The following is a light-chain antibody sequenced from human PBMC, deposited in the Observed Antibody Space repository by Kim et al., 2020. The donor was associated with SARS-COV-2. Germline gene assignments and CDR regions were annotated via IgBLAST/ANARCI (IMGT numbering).Light chain of an antibody. CDR1: KLGDKY. J-gene: IGLJ1*01. Sequence: SYELTQPPSVSVSPGQTANITCSGDKLGDKYACWYQQKPGQSPVLVIYQDSKRPSGIPERFSGSNSGNTATLTISGTQAMDEADYYCQAWDSTSYVFGNG. V-gene: IGLV3-1*01. CDR2: QDS. CDR3: QAWDSTSYV.